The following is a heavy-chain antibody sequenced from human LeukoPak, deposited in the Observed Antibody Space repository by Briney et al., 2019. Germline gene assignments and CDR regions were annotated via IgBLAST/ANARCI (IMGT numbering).Heavy chain of an antibody. CDR1: GGSISSGGYS. Sequence: SETLSLTCAVSGGSISSGGYSWSWIRQPPGKGLEWIGYIYHSGSTYNNPSLKSRVTISVDRSKNQFSLKLSSVTAADTAVYYCARDRPSWSGDKSIHYWGQGTLVTVSS. D-gene: IGHD3-10*01. J-gene: IGHJ4*02. CDR3: ARDRPSWSGDKSIHY. V-gene: IGHV4-30-2*01. CDR2: IYHSGST.